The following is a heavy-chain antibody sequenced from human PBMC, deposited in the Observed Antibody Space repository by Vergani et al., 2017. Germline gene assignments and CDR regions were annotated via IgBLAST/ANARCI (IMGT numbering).Heavy chain of an antibody. Sequence: QVQLQESGPGLVKPPGTLSLTCAVSGGSISSSNWWSWVRQPPGKGLEWIGSMDYSGSTSYNPSLESRISISFETPKNQFSLRLTSVTAADTAVYYCASKRGACRAAYCHSYDFWGPGTLVGVSS. CDR1: GGSISSSNW. CDR2: MDYSGST. CDR3: ASKRGACRAAYCHSYDF. V-gene: IGHV4-4*03. J-gene: IGHJ4*02. D-gene: IGHD2-15*01.